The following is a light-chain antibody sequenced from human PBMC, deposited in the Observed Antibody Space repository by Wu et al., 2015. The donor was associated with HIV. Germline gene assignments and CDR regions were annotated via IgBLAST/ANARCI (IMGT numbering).Light chain of an antibody. CDR2: GAS. V-gene: IGKV3-20*01. Sequence: EIVMTQSPATLSVSAGERASLSCRASQSVSRNLAWYQQKPGQSPRLLIYGASSRATGIPDRFSGSGSGTDFTLTISRLEPEDFAVYYCQQYGSSPRTFGQGTKVEIK. CDR1: QSVSRN. CDR3: QQYGSSPRT. J-gene: IGKJ1*01.